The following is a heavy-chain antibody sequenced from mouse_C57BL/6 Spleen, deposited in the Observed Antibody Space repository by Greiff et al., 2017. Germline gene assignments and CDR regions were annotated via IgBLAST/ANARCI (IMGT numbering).Heavy chain of an antibody. CDR1: GYTFTSYG. CDR2: IYPRSGNT. V-gene: IGHV1-81*01. Sequence: QVQIPQSGAELARTGASVKLSCKASGYTFTSYGISWVKKRTGQGLEWSGEIYPRSGNTYYNEKFQGKATLTADKSSSTAYMELRSLTSEDSAVYFCARGGDTTWYFDYGGQGTTLTVSS. D-gene: IGHD1-1*01. CDR3: ARGGDTTWYFDY. J-gene: IGHJ2*01.